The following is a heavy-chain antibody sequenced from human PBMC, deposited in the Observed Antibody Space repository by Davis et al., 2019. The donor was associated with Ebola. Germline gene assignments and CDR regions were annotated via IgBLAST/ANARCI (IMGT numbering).Heavy chain of an antibody. CDR3: ARDLEYSYGYYYYYGMDV. J-gene: IGHJ6*02. V-gene: IGHV3-74*01. CDR1: GFTFSSYA. D-gene: IGHD5-18*01. Sequence: GESLKISCAASGFTFSSYAMSWVRQAPGKGLVWVSRINSDGSSTSYADSVKGRFTISRDNSKNTLYLQMNSLRAEDTAVYYCARDLEYSYGYYYYYGMDVWGQGTTVTVPS. CDR2: INSDGSST.